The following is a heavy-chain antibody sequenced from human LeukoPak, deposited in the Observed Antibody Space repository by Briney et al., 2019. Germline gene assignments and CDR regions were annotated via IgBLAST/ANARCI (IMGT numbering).Heavy chain of an antibody. V-gene: IGHV4-34*01. CDR1: GGSFSGYY. CDR3: AREKIAYYDNSGRGWFDP. CDR2: INHSGST. Sequence: SETLSLTCAVYGGSFSGYYWSWIRQPPGKGLEWIGEINHSGSTNYNPSLKSRVTISVDTSKNQFSLKLSSVTAADTAVYYCAREKIAYYDNSGRGWFDPWGQGTLVTVSS. J-gene: IGHJ5*02. D-gene: IGHD3-22*01.